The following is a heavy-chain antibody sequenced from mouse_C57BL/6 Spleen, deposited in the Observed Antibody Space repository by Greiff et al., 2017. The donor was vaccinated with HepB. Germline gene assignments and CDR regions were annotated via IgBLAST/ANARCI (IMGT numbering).Heavy chain of an antibody. D-gene: IGHD2-4*01. Sequence: QVQLQQPGTELVKPGASVKLSCKASGYTFTSYWMHWVKQRPGQCLEWIGNINPSNGGTNYNEKFKSKATLTVDKSSSTAYMQLSSLTSEDSAVYYCARGNYYDYEDFDYWGQGTTLTVSS. V-gene: IGHV1-53*01. CDR3: ARGNYYDYEDFDY. CDR1: GYTFTSYW. J-gene: IGHJ2*01. CDR2: INPSNGGT.